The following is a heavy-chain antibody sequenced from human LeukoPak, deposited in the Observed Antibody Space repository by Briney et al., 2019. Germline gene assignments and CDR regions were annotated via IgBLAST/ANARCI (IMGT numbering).Heavy chain of an antibody. V-gene: IGHV1-2*02. J-gene: IGHJ3*02. CDR2: INPNSGGT. Sequence: ASVKVSCTASGYTFTVYYMHWVRQAPGQGREWMGWINPNSGGTNYAQKFQGRVTMTRDTSISTAYMELSRLRSDDTAVYYCAREYYYDSSGQPRDAFDIWGQGTMVTVSS. D-gene: IGHD3-22*01. CDR3: AREYYYDSSGQPRDAFDI. CDR1: GYTFTVYY.